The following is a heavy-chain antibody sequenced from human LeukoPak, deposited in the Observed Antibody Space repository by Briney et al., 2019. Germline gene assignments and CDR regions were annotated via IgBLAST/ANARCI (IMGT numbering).Heavy chain of an antibody. V-gene: IGHV3-9*01. CDR2: ISWNSGNI. J-gene: IGHJ4*02. CDR1: GFTFDDYA. CDR3: ARDLYSGSYNEDW. D-gene: IGHD1-26*01. Sequence: GGSLRLSFAASGFTFDDYAMHWVRQAPGKGLQWVSGISWNSGNIDYAESVKGRFTISRDDAKNSLYLQMNSLRAEDTAVYYCARDLYSGSYNEDWWGQGTLVTVSS.